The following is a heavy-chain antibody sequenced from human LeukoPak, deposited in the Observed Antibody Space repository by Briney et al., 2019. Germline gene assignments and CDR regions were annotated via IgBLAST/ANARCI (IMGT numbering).Heavy chain of an antibody. CDR2: ISANNGNT. CDR1: GYTFTSYG. V-gene: IGHV1-18*01. Sequence: ASVKVSCKASGYTFTSYGISWVRRAPGQGLERKGWISANNGNTNYAQKLQGRVTMTTDTSTSTAYMELRSLRSDDTAVYYCARVVVGATSLLYYFDYWGQGTLVTVSS. D-gene: IGHD1-26*01. J-gene: IGHJ4*02. CDR3: ARVVVGATSLLYYFDY.